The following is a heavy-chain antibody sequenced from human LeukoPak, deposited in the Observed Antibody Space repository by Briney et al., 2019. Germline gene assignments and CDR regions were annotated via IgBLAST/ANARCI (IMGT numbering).Heavy chain of an antibody. J-gene: IGHJ4*02. CDR3: ATSRVFDY. Sequence: PGGSLRLSCAASGFKFGDYFMSWIRQSSEKGLQWVAFISTSSANIRYADFVKGRFTISRDNAKNSLYLQMHSLRTEDTAVYYCATSRVFDYWGQGDLVTVSS. V-gene: IGHV3-11*04. CDR1: GFKFGDYF. CDR2: ISTSSANI.